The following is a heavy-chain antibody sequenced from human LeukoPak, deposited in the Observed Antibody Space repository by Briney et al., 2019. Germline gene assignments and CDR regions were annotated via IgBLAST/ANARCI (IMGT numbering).Heavy chain of an antibody. V-gene: IGHV3-23*01. D-gene: IGHD3-3*01. CDR1: GFTFSSYS. Sequence: GGSLRLSCAASGFTFSSYSMNWVRQAPGKGLEWVSTVSGGGGSTYYADSVRGRFTVSRDNSKNTLYLQMNILRAEDTALYYCATALRFLEWYPYWGQGTLVTVSS. CDR3: ATALRFLEWYPY. J-gene: IGHJ4*02. CDR2: VSGGGGST.